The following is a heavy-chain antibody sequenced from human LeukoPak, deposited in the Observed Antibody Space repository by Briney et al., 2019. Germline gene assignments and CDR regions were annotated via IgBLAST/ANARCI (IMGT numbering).Heavy chain of an antibody. CDR1: GFTFSSSG. J-gene: IGHJ4*02. V-gene: IGHV3-30*03. CDR3: ARETDSLNTYYYFDS. D-gene: IGHD2/OR15-2a*01. CDR2: KSYYGSNK. Sequence: GGSLRLSCAASGFTFSSSGMHWVRQAPGKGLEWVAVKSYYGSNKYYADSVKGRFTISRDNAKNSLYLQMNSLRAEDTAVYYCARETDSLNTYYYFDSWGQGTLLSVSS.